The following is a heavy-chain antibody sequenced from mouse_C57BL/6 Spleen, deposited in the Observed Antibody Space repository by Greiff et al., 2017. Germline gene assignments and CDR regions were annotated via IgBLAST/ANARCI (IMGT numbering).Heavy chain of an antibody. CDR1: GFSITSGYY. Sequence: ESGPGLVKPSQSLSLTCSVTGFSITSGYYWNWLRPFPGNQLEWMGYISYDGSNNYYPSLKNRISITRGTSKNQFFLKLNFVTTEDTATYYYARVAFHWYFDVWGTGTTVTVAS. CDR2: ISYDGSN. CDR3: ARVAFHWYFDV. V-gene: IGHV3-6*01. J-gene: IGHJ1*03. D-gene: IGHD1-1*01.